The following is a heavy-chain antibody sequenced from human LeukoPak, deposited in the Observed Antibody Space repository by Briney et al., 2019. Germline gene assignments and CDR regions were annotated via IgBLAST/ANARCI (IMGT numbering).Heavy chain of an antibody. J-gene: IGHJ6*03. D-gene: IGHD6-13*01. V-gene: IGHV3-23*01. Sequence: PGGSLRLSCAASGFTFSSYGMSWVRQAPGKGLEWVSAISGSGGSTYYADSVKGRFTISRDNSKNTLYLQMNSLRAEDTAVYYCANIAAAGRVHYYYMDVWGKGTTVTISS. CDR3: ANIAAAGRVHYYYMDV. CDR1: GFTFSSYG. CDR2: ISGSGGST.